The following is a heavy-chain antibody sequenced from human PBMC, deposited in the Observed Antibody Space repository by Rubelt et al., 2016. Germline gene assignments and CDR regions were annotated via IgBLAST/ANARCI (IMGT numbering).Heavy chain of an antibody. CDR2: INPNSGVT. Sequence: QVQLVQSEDEVKTPGASVKVSCKASGYTLITYGISWVRQAPGQGLEWMAWINPNSGVTNYAQKFQGRVALTRDTSISTVSRELGRLTSDETAVYYCVRENWYYDNWGQGTLVTVSS. CDR3: VRENWYYDN. CDR1: GYTLITYG. D-gene: IGHD1-7*01. V-gene: IGHV1-2*02. J-gene: IGHJ4*02.